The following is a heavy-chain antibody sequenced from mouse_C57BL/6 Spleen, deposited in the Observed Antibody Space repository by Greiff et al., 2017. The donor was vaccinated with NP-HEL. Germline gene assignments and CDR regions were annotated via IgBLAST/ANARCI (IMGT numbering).Heavy chain of an antibody. CDR1: GYTFTSYR. D-gene: IGHD1-1*01. J-gene: IGHJ2*01. Sequence: VQLQQPGTELVKPGASVKLSCKASGYTFTSYRMHWVKQRPGQGLEWIGNINPSNGGTNYNEKFKSKATLTVDKSSSTAYMQLSSLTSEDSAVYYCARDPYYGSSPFDYWGQGTTLTVSS. CDR2: INPSNGGT. V-gene: IGHV1-53*01. CDR3: ARDPYYGSSPFDY.